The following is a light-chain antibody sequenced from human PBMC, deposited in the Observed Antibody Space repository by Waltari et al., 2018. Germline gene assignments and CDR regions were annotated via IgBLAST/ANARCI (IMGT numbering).Light chain of an antibody. CDR1: QSLEAY. V-gene: IGKV1-39*01. CDR2: AAS. J-gene: IGKJ1*01. Sequence: DIQMTQSPSSLSASVGDRVTITCRASQSLEAYLNWYQQKPGKAPKLLIYAASNLQSGVPSRFRGSGSGTDFTLTISSLQPEDFATYYCQQSDSTPPRTFGQGTKVEI. CDR3: QQSDSTPPRT.